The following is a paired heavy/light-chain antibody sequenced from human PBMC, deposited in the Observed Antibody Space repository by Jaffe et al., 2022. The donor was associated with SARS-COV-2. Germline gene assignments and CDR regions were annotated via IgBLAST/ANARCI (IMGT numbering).Heavy chain of an antibody. D-gene: IGHD3-10*01. Sequence: SGPRLMKPSETLSLTCNVSGDSVSNGYWSWIRQPPGKTLEWIGFIYYGGSPDYSPSLKSRVTISADTSKNQFSLRLTSVTAADTAVYYCARGRVFDPWGQGTLVTVYS. J-gene: IGHJ5*02. V-gene: IGHV4-59*02. CDR1: GDSVSNGY. CDR2: IYYGGSP. CDR3: ARGRVFDP.
Light chain of an antibody. J-gene: IGKJ2*01. Sequence: DIVMTQSPDSLTVSLGERATISCKSSQTVLYSSDNRNYFAWYQQKPGQPPKLLISWASTRESGVPDRVSASGSETDFTLTISSLQAEDAAVYYCQQYYSPPYTFGQGTKLEIK. V-gene: IGKV4-1*01. CDR2: WAS. CDR1: QTVLYSSDNRNY. CDR3: QQYYSPPYT.